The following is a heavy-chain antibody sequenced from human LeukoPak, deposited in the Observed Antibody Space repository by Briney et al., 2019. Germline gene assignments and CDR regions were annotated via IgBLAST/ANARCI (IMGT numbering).Heavy chain of an antibody. CDR1: GFTFSSYG. D-gene: IGHD3-22*01. Sequence: GGPLRLSCAASGFTFSSYGMSWVRQAPGKGLEWVAFIRYDGSNKYYVDSVKGRFTISRDNSKNTLYLQMNSLRAEDTAVYYCAKPSPYYYDTSGYYRYWYFDLWGRGTLVTVSS. J-gene: IGHJ2*01. CDR3: AKPSPYYYDTSGYYRYWYFDL. CDR2: IRYDGSNK. V-gene: IGHV3-30*02.